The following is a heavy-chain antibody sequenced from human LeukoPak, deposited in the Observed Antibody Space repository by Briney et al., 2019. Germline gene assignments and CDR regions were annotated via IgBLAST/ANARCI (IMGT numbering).Heavy chain of an antibody. CDR3: ARDRSLSYDSSGYYYGTFDY. CDR1: GGTFSSYA. CDR2: IIPIFGTA. V-gene: IGHV1-69*01. D-gene: IGHD3-22*01. J-gene: IGHJ4*02. Sequence: SVKVSCKASGGTFSSYAISWVRQAPGQGLEWMGGIIPIFGTANYAQKFQGRVTITADESTSTAYMELSSLRSEDTAVYYCARDRSLSYDSSGYYYGTFDYWGQGTLVTVSS.